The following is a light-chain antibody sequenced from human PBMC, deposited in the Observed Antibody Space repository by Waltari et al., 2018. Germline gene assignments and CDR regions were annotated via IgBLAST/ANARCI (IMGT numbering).Light chain of an antibody. CDR1: ESVRRA. CDR3: QHNVRLPVT. J-gene: IGKJ1*01. Sequence: SCRTSESVRRALIWYQQKPGQAPRLLIYDSSTRATGVPDRFSGNGFGTDFSLTISRLEPEDFAVYYCQHNVRLPVTFGQGTRVEIK. V-gene: IGKV3-20*01. CDR2: DSS.